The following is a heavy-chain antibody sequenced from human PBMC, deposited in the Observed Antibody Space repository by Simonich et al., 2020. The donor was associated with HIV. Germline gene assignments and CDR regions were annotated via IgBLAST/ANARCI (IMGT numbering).Heavy chain of an antibody. CDR3: ARRHPTTVTTPYFDY. D-gene: IGHD4-17*01. CDR2: INHSGST. CDR1: GGSFSRYY. Sequence: QVQLQQWGAGLLKPSETLSLTCAVYGGSFSRYYWSWIRQPPVKGLEWIGEINHSGSTNYNPSLKSRVTISVDTSKNQFSLKLSSVTAADTAVYYCARRHPTTVTTPYFDYWGQGTLVTVSS. J-gene: IGHJ4*02. V-gene: IGHV4-34*01.